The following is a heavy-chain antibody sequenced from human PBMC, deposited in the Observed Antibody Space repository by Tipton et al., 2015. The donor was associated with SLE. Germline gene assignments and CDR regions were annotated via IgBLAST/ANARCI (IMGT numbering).Heavy chain of an antibody. CDR1: GGSISSHY. V-gene: IGHV4-59*11. CDR3: AREGVTETGIGAFDI. CDR2: IYYSGST. J-gene: IGHJ3*02. Sequence: TLSLTCTVSGGSISSHYWGWIRQPPGKGLEWIGYIYYSGSTYYNPSLKSRVTISVDTSKNQFSLKLTSVTAADTVFYYCAREGVTETGIGAFDIWGQGTMVTVSS. D-gene: IGHD1-14*01.